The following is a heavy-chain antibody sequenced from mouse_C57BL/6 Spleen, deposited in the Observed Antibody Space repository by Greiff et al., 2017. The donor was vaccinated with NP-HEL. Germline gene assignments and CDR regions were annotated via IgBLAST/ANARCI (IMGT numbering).Heavy chain of an antibody. J-gene: IGHJ4*01. CDR3: ARDEEIYDGFSYAMDY. D-gene: IGHD2-3*01. V-gene: IGHV3-6*01. CDR2: ISYDGSN. Sequence: ESGPGLVKPSQSLSLTCSVTGYSITSGYYWNWIRQFPGNKLEWMGYISYDGSNNYNPSLKNRISITRDTSKNQFFLKLNSVTTEDTATYYCARDEEIYDGFSYAMDYWGQGTSVTVSS. CDR1: GYSITSGYY.